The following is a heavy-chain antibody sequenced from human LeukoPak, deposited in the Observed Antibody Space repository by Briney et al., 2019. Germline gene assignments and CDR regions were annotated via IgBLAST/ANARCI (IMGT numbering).Heavy chain of an antibody. J-gene: IGHJ4*02. D-gene: IGHD3-22*01. CDR2: IYYRGNT. CDR1: SGSISNYY. Sequence: SETLSLTCTVSSGSISNYYWSWIRQPPGKGLEWIGHIYYRGNTNYNPSLKSRVTISVDTSRNQFSLKLSSVTAADTAVYYCARVSDISGYYYYFDYWGQGTLVTVSS. CDR3: ARVSDISGYYYYFDY. V-gene: IGHV4-59*01.